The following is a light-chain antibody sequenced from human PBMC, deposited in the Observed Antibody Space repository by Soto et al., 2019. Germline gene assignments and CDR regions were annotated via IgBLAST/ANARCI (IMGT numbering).Light chain of an antibody. CDR3: QQRGNRAGLT. V-gene: IGKV3-11*01. J-gene: IGKJ4*01. CDR2: NAS. CDR1: QSVNTY. Sequence: EIVLTQSPATLSLSPGERATLSCRASQSVNTYLAWYQQKPGQAPRLLIYNASNRATGIPARFSGSGSGTDFTLTISSLEPEDFAVYYCQQRGNRAGLTFGGGTKVEIK.